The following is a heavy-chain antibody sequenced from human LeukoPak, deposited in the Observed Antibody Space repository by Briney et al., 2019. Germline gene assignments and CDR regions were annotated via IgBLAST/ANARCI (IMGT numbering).Heavy chain of an antibody. D-gene: IGHD6-13*01. V-gene: IGHV3-43*01. CDR2: ISWDGGST. J-gene: IGHJ4*02. Sequence: GGSLRLSCAASGFTFDDYTMHWVRQAPGKGLECVSLISWDGGSTYYADSVKGRFTISRDNSKNSLYLQMNSLRTEDTALYYCAKGPGDWSRWGYYFDYWGQGTLVTVSS. CDR1: GFTFDDYT. CDR3: AKGPGDWSRWGYYFDY.